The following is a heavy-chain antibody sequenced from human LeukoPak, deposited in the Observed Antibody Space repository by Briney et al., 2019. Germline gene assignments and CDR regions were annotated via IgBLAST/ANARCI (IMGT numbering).Heavy chain of an antibody. CDR3: ARDLGTLLNPDAFDI. CDR2: TYYRSKWYD. Sequence: SQTLSLTCAISGDNVYNNSVAWHWIRQSPSRGLEWLGRTYYRSKWYDDYAVSVKSRITINPDTSTNQFSLHLNSVTPEDTAVYYCARDLGTLLNPDAFDIWGQGTMVTVSS. J-gene: IGHJ3*02. D-gene: IGHD1-26*01. V-gene: IGHV6-1*01. CDR1: GDNVYNNSVA.